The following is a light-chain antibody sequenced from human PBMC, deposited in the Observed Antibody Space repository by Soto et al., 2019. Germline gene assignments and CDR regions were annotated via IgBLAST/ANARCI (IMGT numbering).Light chain of an antibody. V-gene: IGKV3-20*01. Sequence: EIVLTQSPGTLSLSPGERATLSSRASQSVSSSYLAWYQQKPGQAPRLLIYDASSRSTGIPDRFSGSGSGTDFTLTISRLEPEDCAVYYCQLYNGSGGFTFGPGTKVDIK. CDR1: QSVSSSY. CDR3: QLYNGSGGFT. CDR2: DAS. J-gene: IGKJ3*01.